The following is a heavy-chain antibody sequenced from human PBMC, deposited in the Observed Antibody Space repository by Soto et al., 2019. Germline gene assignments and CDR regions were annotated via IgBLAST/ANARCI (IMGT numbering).Heavy chain of an antibody. Sequence: PGGYLRLSCAASGFAFRSYGMHWVRQAPGKGLEWVALISYDGSNKYSADSVKGRFTISRDNSKNTLYLQMNSLRAEDTAVYYCAKVLPDVFWSGSPLVGMDFWCQGITVTVSS. CDR3: AKVLPDVFWSGSPLVGMDF. V-gene: IGHV3-30*18. J-gene: IGHJ6*02. D-gene: IGHD3-3*01. CDR2: ISYDGSNK. CDR1: GFAFRSYG.